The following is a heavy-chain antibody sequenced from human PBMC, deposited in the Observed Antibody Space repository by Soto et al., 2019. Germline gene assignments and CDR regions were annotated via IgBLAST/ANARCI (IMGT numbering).Heavy chain of an antibody. Sequence: EVQLVESGGGLVQPGGSLRVSCAASGFTFSSYWMTWVRQVPGKGLDGVANIKRDGSEKYYVDPVRGRFTISRDNAQDSLYLQMNSLRAEDTAVYYCARAQLPPECSSASCYVDYWGQGALVTVSS. CDR2: IKRDGSEK. CDR1: GFTFSSYW. D-gene: IGHD2-2*01. CDR3: ARAQLPPECSSASCYVDY. V-gene: IGHV3-7*01. J-gene: IGHJ4*02.